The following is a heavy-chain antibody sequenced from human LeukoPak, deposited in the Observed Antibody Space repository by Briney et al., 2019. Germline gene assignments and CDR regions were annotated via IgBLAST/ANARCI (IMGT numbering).Heavy chain of an antibody. CDR3: ARVVTAADWYFDL. Sequence: GESLKISCKGSGYSFTSYWIGWVRQMPGKGLEWMGIIYPGDSDTRYSLSFQGQVTISADKSISTAYLQWSSLKASDTAMYYCARVVTAADWYFDLWGRGTLVTVSS. CDR1: GYSFTSYW. D-gene: IGHD2-21*02. V-gene: IGHV5-51*01. CDR2: IYPGDSDT. J-gene: IGHJ2*01.